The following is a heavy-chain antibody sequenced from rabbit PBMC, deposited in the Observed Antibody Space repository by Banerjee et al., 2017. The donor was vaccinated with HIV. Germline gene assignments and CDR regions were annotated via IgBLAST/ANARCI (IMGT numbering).Heavy chain of an antibody. CDR3: ARDLAAVTGWNFGL. V-gene: IGHV1S47*01. D-gene: IGHD7-1*01. CDR1: GLEFSSSYY. CDR2: IDPVFSST. Sequence: QEQLVEYGGDLVQPEGSLTLTCKASGLEFSSSYYMSWVRQAPGKGLEWIGYIDPVFSSTYYAIWVNGRFTISSHNAQNTLYLQLNSLTAADTATYFCARDLAAVTGWNFGLWGPGTLVTVS. J-gene: IGHJ4*01.